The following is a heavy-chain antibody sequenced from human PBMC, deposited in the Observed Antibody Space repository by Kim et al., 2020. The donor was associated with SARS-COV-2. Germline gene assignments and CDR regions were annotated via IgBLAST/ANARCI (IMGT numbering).Heavy chain of an antibody. D-gene: IGHD2-2*01. Sequence: SETLSLTCAVSGGSISSSNWWSWVRQPPGKGLEWIGEIYHSGSTNYNPSLKSRVTISVDKSKNQFSLKLSSVTAADTAVYYCARELGRPAAMGGENYYGMDVWGQGTTVTVSS. V-gene: IGHV4-4*02. J-gene: IGHJ6*02. CDR1: GGSISSSNW. CDR2: IYHSGST. CDR3: ARELGRPAAMGGENYYGMDV.